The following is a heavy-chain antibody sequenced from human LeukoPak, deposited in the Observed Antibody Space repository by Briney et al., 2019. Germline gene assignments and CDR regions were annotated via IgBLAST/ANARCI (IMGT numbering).Heavy chain of an antibody. J-gene: IGHJ3*02. D-gene: IGHD6-19*01. CDR1: GGSISSYY. V-gene: IGHV4-4*07. CDR3: ARSPPDYIAVDAFDI. CDR2: IYTSGST. Sequence: TSETLSLTCTVSGGSISSYYWSWIRQPAGKGLEWIGRIYTSGSTNYNPSLKSRVTMSVDTSKNQFSLKLSSVTAADTAVYYCARSPPDYIAVDAFDIWGQGTMVTVSS.